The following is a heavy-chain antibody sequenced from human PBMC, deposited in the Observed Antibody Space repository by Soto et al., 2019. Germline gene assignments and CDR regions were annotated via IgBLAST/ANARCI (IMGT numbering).Heavy chain of an antibody. V-gene: IGHV5-51*01. CDR2: IFPADSDT. D-gene: IGHD1-26*01. Sequence: GESLKISCKASGYSFSSYWIGWVRQMPGKGLEWMGIIFPADSDTRYSPSFQGQVTISADKSTATAYLQWSSLEASDTAMYYCARRGSRNELYGMDVWGQGTTVTVSS. CDR3: ARRGSRNELYGMDV. CDR1: GYSFSSYW. J-gene: IGHJ6*02.